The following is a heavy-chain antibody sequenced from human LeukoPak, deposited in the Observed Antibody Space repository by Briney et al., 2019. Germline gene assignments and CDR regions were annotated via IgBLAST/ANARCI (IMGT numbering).Heavy chain of an antibody. D-gene: IGHD3-10*01. CDR2: ITARGDAA. CDR3: AKGNSVVRATSFDS. J-gene: IGHJ4*01. Sequence: GGGLSHSLVASRFSLTNYRMAGVRPAPWGGVEGVATITARGDAAYYADSVDGRFTFSRDHSKNILYRQMDSLRAEDTALYYCAKGNSVVRATSFDSWGQGTLVTVSS. CDR1: RFSLTNYR. V-gene: IGHV3-23*01.